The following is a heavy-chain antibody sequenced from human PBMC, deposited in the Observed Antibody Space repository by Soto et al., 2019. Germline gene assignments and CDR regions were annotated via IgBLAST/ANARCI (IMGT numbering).Heavy chain of an antibody. J-gene: IGHJ4*02. CDR3: AKLSSVTMIVDVITGRSFDY. CDR2: ISGSGKST. D-gene: IGHD3-22*01. V-gene: IGHV3-23*01. CDR1: GFTFSSYA. Sequence: QLLESGGGLVQPGGSLRLSCAVSGFTFSSYAMSWVRQAPGKGLEWISVISGSGKSTNYADSVKGRFTTSRDNSKNTLSLQMSGLRAEDTAIYYCAKLSSVTMIVDVITGRSFDYWGQGTLVTVSS.